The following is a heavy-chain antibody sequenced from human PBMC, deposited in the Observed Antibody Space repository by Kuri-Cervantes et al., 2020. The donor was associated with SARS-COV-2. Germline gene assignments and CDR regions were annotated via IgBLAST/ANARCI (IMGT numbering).Heavy chain of an antibody. CDR2: IYTSGST. D-gene: IGHD1-26*01. J-gene: IGHJ6*03. V-gene: IGHV4-39*07. Sequence: SETLSLTCTVSGGSISSSSYYWGWIRQPPGKGLEWIGRIYTSGSTNYNPSLKSRVTMSVDTSKNQFSLKLSSVTAADTAVYYCARDRMWEPNRYYYYYYYMDVWGKGTTVTVSS. CDR1: GGSISSSSYY. CDR3: ARDRMWEPNRYYYYYYYMDV.